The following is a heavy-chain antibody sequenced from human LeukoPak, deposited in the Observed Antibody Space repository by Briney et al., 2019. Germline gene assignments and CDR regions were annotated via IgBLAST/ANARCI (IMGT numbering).Heavy chain of an antibody. D-gene: IGHD3-22*01. V-gene: IGHV3-73*01. Sequence: GGSLRLSCAASGFIFSGSAMHWVRQASGKGLEWVGRIRSKANSYASAYAASVKGRFTIHRDDSKNTAYLQMNSQKTEDTAVYYCTGLHYDSSGYPSGYMDVWGKGTTVTISS. CDR1: GFIFSGSA. CDR2: IRSKANSYAS. J-gene: IGHJ6*03. CDR3: TGLHYDSSGYPSGYMDV.